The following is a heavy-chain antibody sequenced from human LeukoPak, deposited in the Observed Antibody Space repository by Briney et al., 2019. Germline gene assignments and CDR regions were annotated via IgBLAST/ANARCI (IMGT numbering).Heavy chain of an antibody. CDR3: AREDYSSGWYGPFDY. CDR2: ISSSGSTI. Sequence: GGSLRLSCAASGFTFTFYEMNWVRQAPGKGLEWVSYISSSGSTIYYADSVKGRFTISRDNAKNSLYLQMNSLRAEDTAVYYCAREDYSSGWYGPFDYWGQGTLVTVSS. D-gene: IGHD6-19*01. J-gene: IGHJ4*02. V-gene: IGHV3-48*03. CDR1: GFTFTFYE.